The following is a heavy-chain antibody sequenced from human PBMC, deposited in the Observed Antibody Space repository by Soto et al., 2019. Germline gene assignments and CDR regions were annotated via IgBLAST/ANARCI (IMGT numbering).Heavy chain of an antibody. D-gene: IGHD1-26*01. CDR1: GYTFTSYG. CDR2: ISAYNGNT. J-gene: IGHJ3*02. CDR3: ARGVLGATPADSFDI. V-gene: IGHV1-18*04. Sequence: QVQLVQSGAEVKKPGASVKVSCKASGYTFTSYGISWVRQAPGQGLEWMEWISAYNGNTNYPPKLQGRVTMTTDTSNSPAYRDRRSLRADETAVYYCARGVLGATPADSFDIWGQGTMVSVSS.